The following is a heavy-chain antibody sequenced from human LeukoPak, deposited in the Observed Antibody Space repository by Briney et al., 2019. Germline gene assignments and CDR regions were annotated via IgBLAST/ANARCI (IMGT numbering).Heavy chain of an antibody. CDR1: GFTFSSYG. D-gene: IGHD6-19*01. V-gene: IGHV3-30*18. CDR3: AKEPAEYSSGWYYDD. Sequence: GGSLRLSCAASGFTFSSYGMQWVRQAPGKGLEWVGVIAHDGSIIHYADSVKGRFTISRDNSKNALYLQMNSLRSEDTAVYFCAKEPAEYSSGWYYDDWGRGTRVTVSS. CDR2: IAHDGSII. J-gene: IGHJ4*02.